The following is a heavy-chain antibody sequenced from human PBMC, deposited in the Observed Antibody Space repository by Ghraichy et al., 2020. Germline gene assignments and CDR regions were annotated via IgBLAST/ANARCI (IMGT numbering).Heavy chain of an antibody. V-gene: IGHV1-18*01. D-gene: IGHD3-10*01. CDR2: ISAYNGNT. CDR3: ARGARFGELSTTGPRIWFDP. Sequence: ASVKVSCKASGYTFTSYGISWVRQAPGQGLEWMGWISAYNGNTNYAQKLQGRVTMTTDTSTSTAYMELRSLRSDDTAVYYCARGARFGELSTTGPRIWFDPWGQGTLVTDSS. CDR1: GYTFTSYG. J-gene: IGHJ5*02.